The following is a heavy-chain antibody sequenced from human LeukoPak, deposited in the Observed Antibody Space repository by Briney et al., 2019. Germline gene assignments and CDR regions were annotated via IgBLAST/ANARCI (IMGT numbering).Heavy chain of an antibody. V-gene: IGHV3-7*01. CDR3: ARHSGTYYDY. J-gene: IGHJ4*02. Sequence: GGSLRLSCAASGFTFDDYAMHWVRQAPGKGLEWVANIKQDGREKYYVDSVKGRFTISRDNAKNSLYLQMNSLRAEDTAVYYCARHSGTYYDYWGQGTLVTVSS. CDR1: GFTFDDYA. D-gene: IGHD1-26*01. CDR2: IKQDGREK.